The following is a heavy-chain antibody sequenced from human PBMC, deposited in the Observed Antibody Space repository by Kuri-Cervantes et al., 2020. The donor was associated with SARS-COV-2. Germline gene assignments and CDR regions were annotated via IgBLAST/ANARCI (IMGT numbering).Heavy chain of an antibody. J-gene: IGHJ6*03. Sequence: GGSLGLSCAASGFTFRSSHMNWVRQAPGKGLEWISSISDWSLNIYYADSVKGRFNISRDNAKNSLFLQMNSLRVEDTAVYYCTRDRRRYSGDTSHFYMDVWGTGTTVTVSS. CDR1: GFTFRSSH. CDR3: TRDRRRYSGDTSHFYMDV. V-gene: IGHV3-48*01. D-gene: IGHD5-12*01. CDR2: ISDWSLNI.